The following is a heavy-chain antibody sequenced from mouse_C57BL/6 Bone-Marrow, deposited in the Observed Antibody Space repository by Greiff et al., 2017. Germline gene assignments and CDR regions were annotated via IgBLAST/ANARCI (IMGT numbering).Heavy chain of an antibody. CDR1: GFTFSDYY. D-gene: IGHD2-4*01. CDR3: ARQDYDRYYFDY. J-gene: IGHJ2*01. CDR2: ISNGGGST. Sequence: EVKVVESGGGLVQPGGSLKLSCAASGFTFSDYYMYWVRQTPEKRLEWVAYISNGGGSTYYPDTVKGRFTISRDNAKNTLYLQMSRLKSEDTAMYYCARQDYDRYYFDYWGQGTTLTVSS. V-gene: IGHV5-12*01.